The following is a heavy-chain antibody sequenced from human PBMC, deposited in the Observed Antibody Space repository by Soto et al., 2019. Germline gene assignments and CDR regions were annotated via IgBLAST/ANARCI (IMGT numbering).Heavy chain of an antibody. CDR3: ARDCGLRFLEWFGDV. J-gene: IGHJ6*04. D-gene: IGHD3-3*01. CDR1: GFTFSSYG. V-gene: IGHV3-33*01. CDR2: IWYDGSNK. Sequence: QVQLVESGGGVVQPGRSLRLSCAASGFTFSSYGMHWVRQAPGKGLEWVAVIWYDGSNKYYADSVKGRFTISRDNSKNTLYLQMNSLRAEDAAVYYGARDCGLRFLEWFGDVWGKGTTVTVSS.